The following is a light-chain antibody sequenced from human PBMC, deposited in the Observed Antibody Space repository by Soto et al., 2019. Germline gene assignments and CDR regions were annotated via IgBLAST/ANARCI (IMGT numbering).Light chain of an antibody. CDR1: QGINNW. V-gene: IGKV1-12*01. CDR2: AAS. J-gene: IGKJ4*01. Sequence: DIQMTQSPSSVSASVGDTVSITCRASQGINNWLAWYQQKPGKAPQVLIYAASSLQSGVPSRFSGSGFWTDFTLTITSLQPVDFATYFCQQANNFPLTFGGGTKIEIK. CDR3: QQANNFPLT.